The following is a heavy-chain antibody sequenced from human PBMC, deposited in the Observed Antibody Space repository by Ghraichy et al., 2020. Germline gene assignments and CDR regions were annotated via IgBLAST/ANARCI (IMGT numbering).Heavy chain of an antibody. CDR3: ARLRYYYDSSGYHYFDY. Sequence: GGSLRLSCAASGFTFSSSWMSWVRQAPGKGLEWVANIKRDGSEKYYVDSVKGRFTISRDNAKNSLYLEMNSLRAEDTAVYYCARLRYYYDSSGYHYFDYWGQGTLVTVSS. CDR1: GFTFSSSW. J-gene: IGHJ4*02. CDR2: IKRDGSEK. V-gene: IGHV3-7*01. D-gene: IGHD3-22*01.